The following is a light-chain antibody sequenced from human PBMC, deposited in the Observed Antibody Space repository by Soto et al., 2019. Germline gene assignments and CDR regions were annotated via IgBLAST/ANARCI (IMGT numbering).Light chain of an antibody. CDR2: GAS. Sequence: EIVLAQCPGTLSLSPGERATLSCRASQSVSSSYLAWYHQKPGQAPRLLIYGASSRATGIPDRFSGSGSGTDFTLTISRLEPEDFAVYYCQQYGSSSYTFGQGTKLEIK. CDR3: QQYGSSSYT. J-gene: IGKJ2*01. V-gene: IGKV3-20*01. CDR1: QSVSSSY.